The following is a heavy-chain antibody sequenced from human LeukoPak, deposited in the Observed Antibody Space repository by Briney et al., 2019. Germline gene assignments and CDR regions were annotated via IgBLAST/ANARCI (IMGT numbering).Heavy chain of an antibody. CDR2: LTTAGGNT. CDR1: GFTFSSYA. CDR3: AGSQYYYDSSGYSLDY. J-gene: IGHJ4*02. Sequence: GGSLRLSCVASGFTFSSYAMSWVRQAPGKGLEWVSTLTTAGGNTYYADSVRGRFTISRDNSKNTLYLQMGSLRAEDTAVYYCAGSQYYYDSSGYSLDYWGQGTLVTVSS. V-gene: IGHV3-23*01. D-gene: IGHD3-22*01.